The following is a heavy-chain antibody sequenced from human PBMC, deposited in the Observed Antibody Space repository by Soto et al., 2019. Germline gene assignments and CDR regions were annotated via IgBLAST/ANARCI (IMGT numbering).Heavy chain of an antibody. V-gene: IGHV3-30*18. CDR1: GFTFSSYG. Sequence: QVQLVESGGGVVQPGRSLRLSCAASGFTFSSYGMHWVRQAPGKGLEWVAVISSDGRNKYYADSVKGRFTISRDNSKNTLYLQMNSLRAEDTAVYYCAKTSYYYDSSGYYYDYWGQGTLVTVSS. CDR2: ISSDGRNK. J-gene: IGHJ4*02. D-gene: IGHD3-22*01. CDR3: AKTSYYYDSSGYYYDY.